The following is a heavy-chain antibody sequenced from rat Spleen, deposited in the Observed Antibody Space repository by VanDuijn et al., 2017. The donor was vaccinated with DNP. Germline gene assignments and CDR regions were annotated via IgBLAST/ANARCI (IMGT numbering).Heavy chain of an antibody. J-gene: IGHJ2*01. V-gene: IGHV2-30*01. CDR1: GFSLTNYH. D-gene: IGHD1-1*01. Sequence: QVQLKESGPGLVQPSQTLSLTCTVSGFSLTNYHVHWVRQPSGKGLEWMGVVWIGGTTHISSIFKSRVSISRDTSKSQVFLKVNSLQPEDTATYYCARDGQWDYLDYWGQGIMVTVAS. CDR2: VWIGGTT. CDR3: ARDGQWDYLDY.